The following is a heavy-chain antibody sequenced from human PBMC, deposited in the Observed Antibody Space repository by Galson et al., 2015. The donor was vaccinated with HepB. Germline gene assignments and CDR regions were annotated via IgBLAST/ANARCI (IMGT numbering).Heavy chain of an antibody. CDR1: GFTFGDYA. V-gene: IGHV3-49*04. CDR2: IRSKAYGGTT. Sequence: SLRLSCAASGFTFGDYAMSWVRQAPGKGLEWVGFIRSKAYGGTTEYAASVKGRFTISRDDSKSIAYLQMNSLKTEDTAVYYCTPTVTTFFAFDIWGQGTMVTVSS. CDR3: TPTVTTFFAFDI. J-gene: IGHJ3*02. D-gene: IGHD4-17*01.